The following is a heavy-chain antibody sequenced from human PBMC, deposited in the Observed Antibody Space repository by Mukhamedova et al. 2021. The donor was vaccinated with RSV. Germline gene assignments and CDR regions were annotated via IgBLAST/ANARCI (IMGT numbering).Heavy chain of an antibody. CDR2: TWGSA. Sequence: TWGSADYNPSLKSRVTISVDTSQNQVSLKLTSVTAADTAIYYCARASGDLWGQGALVVVFS. J-gene: IGHJ5*02. CDR3: ARASGDL. D-gene: IGHD3-10*01. V-gene: IGHV4-4*07.